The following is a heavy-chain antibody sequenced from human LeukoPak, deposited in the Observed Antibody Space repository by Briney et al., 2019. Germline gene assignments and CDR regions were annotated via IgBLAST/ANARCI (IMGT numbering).Heavy chain of an antibody. J-gene: IGHJ4*02. V-gene: IGHV3-30*02. Sequence: GGSLRLSCAASGFTFSSYGMHWVRQAPGKGLEWVAFIRYDGSNKYYADSVKGRFTISRDNSKNTLYLQMNGLRAEDTAVYYCVKEYYDSSGYYPFDYWGQGTLVTVSS. CDR2: IRYDGSNK. CDR1: GFTFSSYG. D-gene: IGHD3-22*01. CDR3: VKEYYDSSGYYPFDY.